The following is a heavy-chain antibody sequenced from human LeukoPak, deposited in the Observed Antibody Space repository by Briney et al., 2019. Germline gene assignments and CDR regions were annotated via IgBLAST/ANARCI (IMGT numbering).Heavy chain of an antibody. CDR3: ARVGYEIFDY. CDR2: INHSGST. V-gene: IGHV4-34*01. J-gene: IGHJ4*02. Sequence: SETLSLTCAVYGGSFSGYYWSWIRQPPGKGLEWIGEINHSGSTNYNPSLKSRVTISVDTSKNQFSLKLSSVTAADTAVYYCARVGYEIFDYWGQGTLVTVSS. CDR1: GGSFSGYY. D-gene: IGHD6-13*01.